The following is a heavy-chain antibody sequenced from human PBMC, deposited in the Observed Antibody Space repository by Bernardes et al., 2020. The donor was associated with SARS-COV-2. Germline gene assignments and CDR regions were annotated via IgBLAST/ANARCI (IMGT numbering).Heavy chain of an antibody. Sequence: ASVKVSCKASGYTFTSYGISWVRQAPGQGLEWMGWISAYNGNTNYAQKLQGRVTMTTDTSTSTAYMELRSLRSDDTAVYYCAAIGFRSPHWDYGMDVWGQGTTVTVSS. V-gene: IGHV1-18*01. CDR1: GYTFTSYG. CDR2: ISAYNGNT. J-gene: IGHJ6*02. D-gene: IGHD7-27*01. CDR3: AAIGFRSPHWDYGMDV.